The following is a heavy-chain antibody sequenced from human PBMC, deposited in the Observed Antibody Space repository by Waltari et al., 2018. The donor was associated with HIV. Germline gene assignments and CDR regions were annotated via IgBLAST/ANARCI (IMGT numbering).Heavy chain of an antibody. CDR3: AKAFSDNTAYYYDF. CDR2: ISGSGADS. CDR1: GFAYVSSP. J-gene: IGHJ4*02. D-gene: IGHD3-22*01. V-gene: IGHV3-23*01. Sequence: EVQLLESGGGLVQPGGSRRLPCAASGFAYVSSPLTWVRQSPGRGLEWVSAISGSGADSFYADSVKGRFSISRDNSKNTVYLQMNNLRAADTAIYYCAKAFSDNTAYYYDFWGRGTRVTVAS.